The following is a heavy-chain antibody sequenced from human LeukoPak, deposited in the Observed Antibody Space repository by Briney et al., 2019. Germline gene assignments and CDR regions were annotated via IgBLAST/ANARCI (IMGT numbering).Heavy chain of an antibody. V-gene: IGHV4-39*07. CDR2: IYYSGST. J-gene: IGHJ4*02. D-gene: IGHD3-10*01. Sequence: SETLSLTCTVSGGSISSSSYYWGWIRQPPGKGLEWIGSIYYSGSTYYNPSLKSRVTISVDTSKNQFSLKLSSVTAADTAVYYCARSRRITMVRGVKNPDYWGQGTLVTVSS. CDR3: ARSRRITMVRGVKNPDY. CDR1: GGSISSSSYY.